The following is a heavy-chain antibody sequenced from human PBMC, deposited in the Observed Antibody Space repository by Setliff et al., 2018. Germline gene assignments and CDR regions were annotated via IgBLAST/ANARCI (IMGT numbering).Heavy chain of an antibody. V-gene: IGHV4-38-2*02. CDR3: ARDNRARHYMDV. D-gene: IGHD3-10*01. J-gene: IGHJ6*03. CDR1: GYSISRGFS. Sequence: SETLSLTCAVSGYSISRGFSWVWIRQSPGKGLEWIGRILFSGDTYYNPSLNSRVTISADTSKNQFSLNLSSVTAADTAVYYCARDNRARHYMDVWGKGTTVTVSS. CDR2: ILFSGDT.